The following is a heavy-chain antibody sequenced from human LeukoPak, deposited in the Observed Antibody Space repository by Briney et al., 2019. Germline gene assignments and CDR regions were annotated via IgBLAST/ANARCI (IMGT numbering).Heavy chain of an antibody. CDR2: INPNSGGT. CDR3: ASELLSHDAFDI. V-gene: IGHV1-2*02. Sequence: GASVKVSCKASGYTFTGYYMHWVRQAPGQGLEGKGWINPNSGGTNYAQKFQGRVTMTRDTSISTAYMELSRLRSDDTAVYYCASELLSHDAFDIWGQGTMVTVSS. J-gene: IGHJ3*02. CDR1: GYTFTGYY. D-gene: IGHD1-14*01.